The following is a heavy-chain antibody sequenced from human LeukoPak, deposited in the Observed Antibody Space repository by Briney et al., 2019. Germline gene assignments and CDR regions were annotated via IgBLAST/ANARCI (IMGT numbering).Heavy chain of an antibody. CDR3: AKIQGWFNAAFHI. D-gene: IGHD6-19*01. V-gene: IGHV3-30*04. J-gene: IGHJ3*02. CDR1: GFTFSSYV. Sequence: PGGSLRLSCAASGFTFSSYVMHWVRQAPGKGLEWVAIISYDGSNEYYADSVKGRFTISRDISKNTLFLQMNSLRAEDTAVYYCAKIQGWFNAAFHIGGQGTMVTVSS. CDR2: ISYDGSNE.